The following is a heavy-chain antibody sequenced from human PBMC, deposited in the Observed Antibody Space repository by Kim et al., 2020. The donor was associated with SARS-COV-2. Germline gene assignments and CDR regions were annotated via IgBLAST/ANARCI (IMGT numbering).Heavy chain of an antibody. CDR2: INHSGST. D-gene: IGHD6-13*01. CDR3: ARGAAAGTDY. V-gene: IGHV4-34*01. J-gene: IGHJ4*02. Sequence: SETLSLTCAVYGGSFSGYYWSWIRQPPGKGLEWIGEINHSGSTNYNPSLKSRVTISVDTSKNQFSLKLSSVTAADTAVYYCARGAAAGTDYWGQGTLVTVSS. CDR1: GGSFSGYY.